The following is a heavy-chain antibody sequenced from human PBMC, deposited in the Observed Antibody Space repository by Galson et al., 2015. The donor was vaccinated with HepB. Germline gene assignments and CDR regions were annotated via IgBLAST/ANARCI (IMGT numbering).Heavy chain of an antibody. CDR3: ARHVGESGSYGMDV. CDR2: IYYTGTT. J-gene: IGHJ6*02. Sequence: SETLSLTCAVDGGSFSGYYWSWIRQPPGRGLEWIGSIYYTGTTYYNPSLKSRVTISLDTSKNHFSLKLRSVTAADTAVYYCARHVGESGSYGMDVWGQGTTVSVSS. D-gene: IGHD2-15*01. V-gene: IGHV4-34*01. CDR1: GGSFSGYY.